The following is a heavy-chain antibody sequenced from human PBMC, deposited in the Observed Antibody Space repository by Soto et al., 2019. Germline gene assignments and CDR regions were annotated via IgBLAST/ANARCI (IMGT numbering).Heavy chain of an antibody. CDR3: ARYIAGHRDGMDV. CDR1: GFSFGSYA. V-gene: IGHV3-23*01. J-gene: IGHJ6*02. D-gene: IGHD5-12*01. CDR2: ISGSDGKT. Sequence: GGSLRLSCVASGFSFGSYALSWVRQAPGKGLEWVSTISGSDGKTFYADAVKGRFSISRDTSQNTLYLQMNSLRADDTAVYYCARYIAGHRDGMDVWGQWTTVTVSS.